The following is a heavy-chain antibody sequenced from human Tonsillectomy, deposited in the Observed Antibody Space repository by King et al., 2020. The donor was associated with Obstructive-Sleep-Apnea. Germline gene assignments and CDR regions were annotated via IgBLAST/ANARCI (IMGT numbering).Heavy chain of an antibody. CDR1: GGSFSDYY. Sequence: VQLQQWGAGLLKPSETLSLTCAVYGGSFSDYYWSWIRQPPGKGLEWIGEINHSGSTNYNPSLKSRVTISADTSNNQFSLKLNSVTAADTAVYYSARGSGAAAVNWFDPWGQGTLVTVSS. CDR2: INHSGST. CDR3: ARGSGAAAVNWFDP. V-gene: IGHV4-34*01. J-gene: IGHJ5*02. D-gene: IGHD6-13*01.